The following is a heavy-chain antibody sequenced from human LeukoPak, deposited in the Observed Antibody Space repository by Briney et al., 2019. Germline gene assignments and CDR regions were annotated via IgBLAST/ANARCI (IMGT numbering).Heavy chain of an antibody. D-gene: IGHD2-15*01. CDR3: ARGRPHGSDY. Sequence: GGSLRLSCAASGFSFSSYWMNWVRQAPGKGLVWVSRISSDGSSTNYADSVKGRSTISRDNAKNTLYLQMNSLRVEDTAVYYCARGRPHGSDYWGQGTLVTVSS. CDR2: ISSDGSST. V-gene: IGHV3-74*01. J-gene: IGHJ4*02. CDR1: GFSFSSYW.